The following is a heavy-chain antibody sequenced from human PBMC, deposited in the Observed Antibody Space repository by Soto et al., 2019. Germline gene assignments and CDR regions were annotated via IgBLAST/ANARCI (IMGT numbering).Heavy chain of an antibody. CDR3: TRDGPPFDY. CDR2: ISAYNGNT. J-gene: IGHJ4*02. CDR1: GYACTTYA. Sequence: QVQLVQCGAELKKPGASVKVSCKASGYACTTYAISWVRQAPGQGLEWMGWISAYNGNTNYAQNLQGRVTMTTDTSTSTAYMELRSLRSDDTAVNYCTRDGPPFDYWGQGTLVTVSS. V-gene: IGHV1-18*01.